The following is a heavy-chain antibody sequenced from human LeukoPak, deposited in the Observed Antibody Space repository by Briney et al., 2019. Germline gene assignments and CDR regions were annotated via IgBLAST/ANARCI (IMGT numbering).Heavy chain of an antibody. CDR3: ARGNSYGY. Sequence: GGFLRLSCAASGFTVSSNYMSWVRQAPGKGLEWVADIRQDGGEKYYGDSVKGRFTISRDNANNSLYLQMNSLRVEDTAVYYCARGNSYGYWGQGTLVTVSS. J-gene: IGHJ4*02. CDR2: IRQDGGEK. D-gene: IGHD5-18*01. CDR1: GFTVSSNY. V-gene: IGHV3-7*04.